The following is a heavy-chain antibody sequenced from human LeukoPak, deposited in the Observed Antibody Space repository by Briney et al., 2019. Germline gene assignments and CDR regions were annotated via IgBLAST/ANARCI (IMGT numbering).Heavy chain of an antibody. Sequence: GGSLRLSCVVSGFIVNSYGMHWVRQAPGKGLEWVAVLSSDGSNKYYADSVKGRFTIPRDISKNTLYLQMNSLRADDTALYYCAKESLYYDFDYWGQGTLVTVSS. CDR2: LSSDGSNK. D-gene: IGHD3-10*01. J-gene: IGHJ4*02. CDR1: GFIVNSYG. V-gene: IGHV3-30*18. CDR3: AKESLYYDFDY.